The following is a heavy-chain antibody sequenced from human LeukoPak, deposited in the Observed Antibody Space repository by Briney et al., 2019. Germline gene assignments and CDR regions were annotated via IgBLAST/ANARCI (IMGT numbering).Heavy chain of an antibody. CDR3: ARDLILADSSGSSAHDY. J-gene: IGHJ4*02. CDR1: GLRFSDYY. CDR2: TSSSDPGT. V-gene: IGHV3-69-1*01. Sequence: GGSLRLSCAASGLRFSDYYVSWVRQASGKGLEWVSATSSSDPGTYYADSVKGRFTISRDNAKNSLYLQMNSLRDEDTAVYYCARDLILADSSGSSAHDYWGQGTLVTVSS. D-gene: IGHD2-15*01.